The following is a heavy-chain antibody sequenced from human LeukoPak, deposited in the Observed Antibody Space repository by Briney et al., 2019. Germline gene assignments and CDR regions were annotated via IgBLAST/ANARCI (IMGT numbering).Heavy chain of an antibody. CDR3: ARAGTTGTGSPHY. V-gene: IGHV1-2*02. D-gene: IGHD1-1*01. Sequence: ASVKVSCKASGYTFTGYYMHWVRQAPGQGLEWMGWINPNSGGTNYAQKFQGRVTMTRDTSISTAYMELSRLRSDDTAVYYCARAGTTGTGSPHYWGQGTLVTVSS. CDR2: INPNSGGT. J-gene: IGHJ4*02. CDR1: GYTFTGYY.